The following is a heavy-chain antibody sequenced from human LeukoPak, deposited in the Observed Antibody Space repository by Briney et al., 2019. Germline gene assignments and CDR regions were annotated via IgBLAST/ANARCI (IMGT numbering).Heavy chain of an antibody. D-gene: IGHD5-12*01. CDR2: INHSGST. J-gene: IGHJ4*02. Sequence: PSETLSLTCTVYGESFNSYYWSWIRQPPGKGLEWIGEINHSGSTNYNPSLKSRVTISVDTSKNQFSLKLSSVTAADTAVYYCARHVHSGYEIDYWGQGTLVTVSS. CDR3: ARHVHSGYEIDY. V-gene: IGHV4-34*01. CDR1: GESFNSYY.